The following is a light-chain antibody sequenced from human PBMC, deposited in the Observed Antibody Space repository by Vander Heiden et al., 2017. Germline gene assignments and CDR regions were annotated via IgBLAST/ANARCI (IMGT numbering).Light chain of an antibody. CDR1: QSISSY. CDR3: QQSYSTPLT. Sequence: DIQMTQSPSSLSASVGDRDTITCRASQSISSYLNWYQQKPGKAPQVLIYVASSLQSGVPSRFSGSGSGTDFTLTISSLQPEDFATYYCQQSYSTPLTFGGGTKVEIK. J-gene: IGKJ4*01. CDR2: VAS. V-gene: IGKV1-39*01.